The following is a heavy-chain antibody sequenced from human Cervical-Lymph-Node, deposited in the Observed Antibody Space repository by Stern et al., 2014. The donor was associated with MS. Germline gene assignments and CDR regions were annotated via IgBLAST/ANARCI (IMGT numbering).Heavy chain of an antibody. CDR1: GYTFTSNY. CDR2: ITPNCGAT. J-gene: IGHJ5*02. D-gene: IGHD3-3*01. CDR3: ARDFGVHFYKWFDP. V-gene: IGHV1-46*01. Sequence: QVQLVQSGAEVKKPGASVKVSCKASGYTFTSNYMHWVRQAPGQGLEWMGMITPNCGATAYAPKFQGRVTVTRDTSTSTVYMEMSSLTAEDTAVYYCARDFGVHFYKWFDPWGQGTLVTVSS.